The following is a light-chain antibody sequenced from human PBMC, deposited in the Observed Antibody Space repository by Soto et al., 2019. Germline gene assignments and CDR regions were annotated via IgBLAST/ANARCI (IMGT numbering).Light chain of an antibody. Sequence: DIQMTQSPSTLSASIGDRVTITCRASQSIGGWLAWYQQRPGKAPKLSIYDAFSVNSGVPSRFSGSRSGTKFTLAISGLQPEDFATYYCQHYHSYPYTFGQGTKLEIK. CDR2: DAF. V-gene: IGKV1-5*01. CDR1: QSIGGW. J-gene: IGKJ2*01. CDR3: QHYHSYPYT.